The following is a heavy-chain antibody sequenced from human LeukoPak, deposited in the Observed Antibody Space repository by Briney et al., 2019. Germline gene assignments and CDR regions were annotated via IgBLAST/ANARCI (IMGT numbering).Heavy chain of an antibody. CDR3: ARDQIERNCGGDCYGYYYYYGMDV. V-gene: IGHV3-30-3*01. CDR1: GFTFSSYA. CDR2: ISYDGSNK. J-gene: IGHJ6*02. D-gene: IGHD2-21*02. Sequence: PGGSLRLSCAASGFTFSSYAMHWVRQAPGKGLEWVAVISYDGSNKYYADSVKGRFTISRDNSKNTLYLQMNSLRAEDTAVYYCARDQIERNCGGDCYGYYYYYGMDVWGQGTTVTVSS.